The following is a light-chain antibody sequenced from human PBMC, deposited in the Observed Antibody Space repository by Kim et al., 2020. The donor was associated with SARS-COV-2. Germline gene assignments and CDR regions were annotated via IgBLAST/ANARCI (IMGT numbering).Light chain of an antibody. CDR2: GAS. Sequence: PWGGATPTCRASQSVSSNLAWFQQKPGQAPRLLIYGASTRASGVPARFSGSGSGTEFTLTISSLQSEDFAVYYCQQFNNWPLYSFGQGTKLEI. CDR1: QSVSSN. V-gene: IGKV3-15*01. CDR3: QQFNNWPLYS. J-gene: IGKJ2*03.